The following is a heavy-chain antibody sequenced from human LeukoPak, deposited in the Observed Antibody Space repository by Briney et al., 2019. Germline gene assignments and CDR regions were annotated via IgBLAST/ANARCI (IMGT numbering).Heavy chain of an antibody. Sequence: GGSLRLSCAASGFTFSSYAMSWVRQAPGKGLEWVSAISGSGGSTYYADSVKGRFTISRDNSKNTLYLQMNSLRAEDTAVYYCANPVRRYFDWLGDAFDIWGQGTMVTVSS. J-gene: IGHJ3*02. CDR1: GFTFSSYA. CDR2: ISGSGGST. V-gene: IGHV3-23*01. CDR3: ANPVRRYFDWLGDAFDI. D-gene: IGHD3-9*01.